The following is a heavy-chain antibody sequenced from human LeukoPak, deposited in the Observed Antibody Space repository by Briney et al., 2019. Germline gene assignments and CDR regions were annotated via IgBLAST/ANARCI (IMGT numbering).Heavy chain of an antibody. CDR2: ISAYNGNT. V-gene: IGHV1-18*04. J-gene: IGHJ3*02. Sequence: ASVKVSCKASGYTFTYYTLHWVRQVPGQGLEWMGWISAYNGNTNYAQKLQGRVTMTTDTSTSTAYMELRSLRSDDTAVYYCATSDAFDIWGQGTMVTVSS. CDR3: ATSDAFDI. CDR1: GYTFTYYT.